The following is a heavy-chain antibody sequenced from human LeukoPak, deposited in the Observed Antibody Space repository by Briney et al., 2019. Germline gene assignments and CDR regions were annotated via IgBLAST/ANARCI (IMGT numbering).Heavy chain of an antibody. Sequence: SVKVSCKASGGTFSSYAISWVRQAPGQGLEWMGGIIPIFGTANYAQKFQGRVTITTDESTSTAYMELSSLRSEDTAVYYCAIPGDYYRSGSYYNDNDYWGQGTLVTVSS. CDR2: IIPIFGTA. CDR1: GGTFSSYA. D-gene: IGHD3-10*01. CDR3: AIPGDYYRSGSYYNDNDY. J-gene: IGHJ4*02. V-gene: IGHV1-69*05.